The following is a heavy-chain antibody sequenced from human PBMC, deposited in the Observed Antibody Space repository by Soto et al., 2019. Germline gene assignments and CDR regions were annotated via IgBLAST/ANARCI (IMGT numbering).Heavy chain of an antibody. CDR1: GGSISSGGYY. CDR3: ARGYGSGSYYEYYYYGMDV. Sequence: SETLSLTCTVSGGSISSGGYYWSWIRQHPGKGLEWIGYIYYSGSTYYNPSLKSRVTISVDTSKNQFSLKLSSVTAADTAVYYCARGYGSGSYYEYYYYGMDVWGQGTTVTVSS. D-gene: IGHD3-10*01. V-gene: IGHV4-31*03. J-gene: IGHJ6*02. CDR2: IYYSGST.